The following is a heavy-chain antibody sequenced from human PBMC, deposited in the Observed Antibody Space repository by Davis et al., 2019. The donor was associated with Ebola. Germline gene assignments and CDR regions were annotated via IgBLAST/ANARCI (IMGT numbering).Heavy chain of an antibody. V-gene: IGHV4-34*01. J-gene: IGHJ6*02. D-gene: IGHD3-3*01. CDR3: ARESGTIDFWSGYYYYGMDV. CDR1: GGSFSGYY. CDR2: IYHSGST. Sequence: SETLSLTCAVYGGSFSGYYWSWIRQPPGKGLEWIGEIYHSGSTNYNPSLKSRVTISVDKSKNQFSLKLSSVTAADTAVYYCARESGTIDFWSGYYYYGMDVWGQGTTVTVSS.